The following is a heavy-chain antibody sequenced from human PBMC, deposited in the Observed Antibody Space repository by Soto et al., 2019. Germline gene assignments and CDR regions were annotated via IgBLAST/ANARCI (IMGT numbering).Heavy chain of an antibody. CDR1: GYSFTSYW. V-gene: IGHV5-51*01. CDR3: ARHTRVLRFLEWSPGDY. D-gene: IGHD3-3*01. CDR2: IYPGDSDT. J-gene: IGHJ4*01. Sequence: GESLKISCKGSGYSFTSYWIGWVRQMPGKGLEWMGIIYPGDSDTRYSPSFQGQVTISADKSISTAYLQWSRLKASDTAMYYCARHTRVLRFLEWSPGDYWGHGTLVTVSS.